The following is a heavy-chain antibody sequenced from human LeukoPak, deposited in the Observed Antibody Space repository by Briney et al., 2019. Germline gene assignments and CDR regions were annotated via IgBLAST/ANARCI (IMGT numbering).Heavy chain of an antibody. CDR3: ARGSTMVPGVTYYYYYMDV. Sequence: PSETLSLTCAVYGGSFSGYYWSWIRQPPGKGLEWIGEINHSGSTNYNPSLKSRVTISVDTSKNQFSLKLSSVTAADTAVYYCARGSTMVPGVTYYYYYMDVWGKGTTVTVSS. D-gene: IGHD3-10*01. V-gene: IGHV4-34*01. CDR1: GGSFSGYY. J-gene: IGHJ6*03. CDR2: INHSGST.